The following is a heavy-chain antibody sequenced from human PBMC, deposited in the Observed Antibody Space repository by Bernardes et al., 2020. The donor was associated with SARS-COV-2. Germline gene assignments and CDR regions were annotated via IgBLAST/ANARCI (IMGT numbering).Heavy chain of an antibody. CDR3: ARRSLTRAGENFDY. D-gene: IGHD4-4*01. CDR2: IYYSGST. Sequence: SETLSLTCTVSGGSISSSSYYWGWIRQPPGKGLEWIGSIYYSGSTYYNPSLKSRVTISVDTSKNQFSLKLSSVTAADTAVYYCARRSLTRAGENFDYWGQGTLVTVSS. V-gene: IGHV4-39*01. CDR1: GGSISSSSYY. J-gene: IGHJ4*02.